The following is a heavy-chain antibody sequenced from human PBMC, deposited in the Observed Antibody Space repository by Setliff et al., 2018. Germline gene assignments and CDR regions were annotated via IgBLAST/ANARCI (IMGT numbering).Heavy chain of an antibody. J-gene: IGHJ5*02. D-gene: IGHD3-3*01. Sequence: PGGSLRLSCGASGFTYNNCWASWVRQAPGKGLEWLASINPDGSEKYYVDSVKGRFTIFRDNAKNSLSLQMNDLRAEDTSVYYCGRDVFDFRTGQGGPWGQGTRVTAPQ. CDR2: INPDGSEK. CDR3: GRDVFDFRTGQGGP. V-gene: IGHV3-7*01. CDR1: GFTYNNCW.